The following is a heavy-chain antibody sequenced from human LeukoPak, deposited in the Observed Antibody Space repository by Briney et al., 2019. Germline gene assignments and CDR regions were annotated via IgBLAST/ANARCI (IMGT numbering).Heavy chain of an antibody. CDR1: GFTFSSYG. CDR3: AKGGERGTFYFDY. Sequence: GGSLTLSCAPSGFTFSSYGMHWVRQAPGKGLGWVAFIRYDGSNKYYADSVKGRFTISRDNSKNTLYLQMNSLRAEDTAVYYCAKGGERGTFYFDYWGQGTLVTVSS. V-gene: IGHV3-30*02. D-gene: IGHD1-1*01. J-gene: IGHJ4*02. CDR2: IRYDGSNK.